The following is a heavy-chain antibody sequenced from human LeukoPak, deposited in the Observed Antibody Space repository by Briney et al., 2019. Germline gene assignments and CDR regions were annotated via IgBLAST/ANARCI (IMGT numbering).Heavy chain of an antibody. CDR1: GGSISDYY. CDR3: ARRFRTSGTLHHDAYDV. D-gene: IGHD3-3*01. J-gene: IGHJ3*01. Sequence: SETLSLTCTVSGGSISDYYWGWVPPPPGEGLEWIGHIFGNVSPDYNPSLKSRVTITTDTSKNQFSLQLSSVAAADTAMYFCARRFRTSGTLHHDAYDVWGQGTVVTVSS. CDR2: IFGNVSP. V-gene: IGHV4-4*09.